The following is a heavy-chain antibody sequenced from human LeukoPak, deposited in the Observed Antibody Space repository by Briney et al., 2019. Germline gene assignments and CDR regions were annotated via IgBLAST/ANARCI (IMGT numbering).Heavy chain of an antibody. Sequence: GGSLRLSCAASGFSFSSYSMNWVRQAPGKGLEWVSYIGHTGSTMSYADSVKGRFTISRDNARNSLYLQMNSLRAEDTAVYYCAIPPLSGTGSSRPLAGMDVWGQGITVTVSS. V-gene: IGHV3-48*04. D-gene: IGHD3-10*01. CDR1: GFSFSSYS. J-gene: IGHJ6*02. CDR3: AIPPLSGTGSSRPLAGMDV. CDR2: IGHTGSTM.